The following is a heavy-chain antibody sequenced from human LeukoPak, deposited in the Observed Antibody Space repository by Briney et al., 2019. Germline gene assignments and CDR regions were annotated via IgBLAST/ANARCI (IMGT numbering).Heavy chain of an antibody. CDR2: IHNSGTT. J-gene: IGHJ4*02. CDR3: ARRYYYNLGSFPFDF. Sequence: SETLSLTCAVSAGPFSGYFWSWIRQSSGKGLEWIGEIHNSGTTNYNPSLKSRVTLSEDTSKNQFYLNLSSVTAAHTDVYYCARRYYYNLGSFPFDFWGQGTLVTVSS. V-gene: IGHV4-34*01. CDR1: AGPFSGYF. D-gene: IGHD3-10*01.